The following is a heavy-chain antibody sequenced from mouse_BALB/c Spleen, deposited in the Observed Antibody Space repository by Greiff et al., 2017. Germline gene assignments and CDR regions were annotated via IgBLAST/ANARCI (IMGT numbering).Heavy chain of an antibody. CDR2: IWSGGST. CDR3: ARKGVITTVGYAMDY. CDR1: GFSLTSYG. D-gene: IGHD1-1*01. V-gene: IGHV2-2*02. J-gene: IGHJ4*01. Sequence: QVQLKESGPGLVQPSQSLSITCTVSGFSLTSYGVHWVRQSPGKGLEWLGVIWSGGSTDYNAAFISRLSISKDNSKSQVFFKMNSLQANDTAIYYCARKGVITTVGYAMDYWGQGTSVTVSS.